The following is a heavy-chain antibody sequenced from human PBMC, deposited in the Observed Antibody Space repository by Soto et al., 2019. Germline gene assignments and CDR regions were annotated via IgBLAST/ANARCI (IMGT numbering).Heavy chain of an antibody. D-gene: IGHD6-19*01. CDR2: ISSSSSYI. CDR3: ARDLVAVAGQNAFDI. CDR1: GFTFSSYS. V-gene: IGHV3-21*01. J-gene: IGHJ3*02. Sequence: GSLRLSCAASGFTFSSYSMNWVRQAPGKGLEWVSSISSSSSYIYYADSVKGRFTISRDNAKNSLYLQMNSLRAEDTAVYYCARDLVAVAGQNAFDIWGQGTMVTVSS.